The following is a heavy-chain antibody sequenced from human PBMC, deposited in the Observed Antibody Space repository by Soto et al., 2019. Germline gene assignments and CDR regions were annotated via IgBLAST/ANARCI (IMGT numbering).Heavy chain of an antibody. D-gene: IGHD3-16*01. CDR2: IYYSGST. CDR3: TRASSLDFDF. V-gene: IGHV4-30-4*01. Sequence: SETLSLTCTVSVGSISSCDYYWSWIRQPPGKGLEWIGYIYYSGSTYYNPSLQSRVTISVDTSKNQFSLNLGSVTAADTALYYCTRASSLDFDFWGQGTLVTVSS. J-gene: IGHJ4*02. CDR1: VGSISSCDYY.